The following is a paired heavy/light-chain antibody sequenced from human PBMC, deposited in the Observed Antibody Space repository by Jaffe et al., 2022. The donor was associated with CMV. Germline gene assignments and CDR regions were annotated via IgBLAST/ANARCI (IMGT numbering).Light chain of an antibody. V-gene: IGKV4-1*01. CDR2: WAS. CDR3: QQYYSTLYT. Sequence: DIVMTQSPDSLAVSLGERATINCKSSQSVLYSSNNKNYLAWYQQKPGQPPKLLIYWASTRESGVPDRFSGSGSGTDFTLTISSLQAEDVAVYYCQQYYSTLYTFGQGTKLEIK. CDR1: QSVLYSSNNKNY. J-gene: IGKJ2*01.
Heavy chain of an antibody. CDR2: IDPSDSYT. CDR3: ARQVTVFYYDSSGYPIPHTEAFDI. Sequence: EVQLVQSGAEVKKPGESLRISCKGSGYSFTSYWISWVRQMPGKGLEWMGRIDPSDSYTNYSPSFQGHVTISADKSISTAYLQWSSLKASDTAMYYCARQVTVFYYDSSGYPIPHTEAFDIWGQGTMVTVSS. V-gene: IGHV5-10-1*03. CDR1: GYSFTSYW. J-gene: IGHJ3*02. D-gene: IGHD3-22*01.